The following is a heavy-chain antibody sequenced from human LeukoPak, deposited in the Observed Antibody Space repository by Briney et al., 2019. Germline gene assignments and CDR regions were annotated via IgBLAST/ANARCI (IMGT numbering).Heavy chain of an antibody. J-gene: IGHJ5*02. D-gene: IGHD6-25*01. Sequence: ASVKVSCKASGGTFSNYAISWVRQAPGQGLEWMGGIIPIFGTANYAQKFQGRVTITTDESTSTAYMELSSLRSEDTAVYYCASSSRGYSSAAALGPWGQGTLVTVSS. CDR2: IIPIFGTA. CDR1: GGTFSNYA. V-gene: IGHV1-69*05. CDR3: ASSSRGYSSAAALGP.